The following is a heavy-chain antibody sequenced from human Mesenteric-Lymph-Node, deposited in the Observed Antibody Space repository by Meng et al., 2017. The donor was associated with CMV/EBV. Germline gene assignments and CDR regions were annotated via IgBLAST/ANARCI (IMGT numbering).Heavy chain of an antibody. J-gene: IGHJ4*02. CDR2: IRSKAYGGTT. CDR3: TRDECSSTSCHFL. V-gene: IGHV3-49*04. Sequence: GESLKISCTASGFTFGDYAMSWVRQAPGKGLEWVGFIRSKAYGGTTEYAASVKGRFTISRDDSKSIAYLQMNSLKTEDTAVYYCTRDECSSTSCHFLWGQGTLVTVSS. CDR1: GFTFGDYA. D-gene: IGHD2-2*01.